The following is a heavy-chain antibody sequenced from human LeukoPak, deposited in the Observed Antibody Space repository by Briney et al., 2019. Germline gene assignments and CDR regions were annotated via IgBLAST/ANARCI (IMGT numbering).Heavy chain of an antibody. D-gene: IGHD3-10*01. V-gene: IGHV3-23*01. CDR3: ARATYGSGSYYYFDN. Sequence: PGGSLRLSCAASRFTFSNYAMSWVRQAPGKGLEWVSAISGGGGSTYYADSVKGRFTIARDNSKNRLYLQMNSLRAEDTAVYYCARATYGSGSYYYFDNWGQGTLVTVSS. CDR1: RFTFSNYA. CDR2: ISGGGGST. J-gene: IGHJ4*02.